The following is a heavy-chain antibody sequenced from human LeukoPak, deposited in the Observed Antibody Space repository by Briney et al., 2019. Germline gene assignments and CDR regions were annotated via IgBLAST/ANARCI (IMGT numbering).Heavy chain of an antibody. CDR2: IYYSGGT. V-gene: IGHV4-30-4*08. CDR1: GSSISSGDHY. Sequence: SETLSLTCTVSGSSISSGDHYWSWIRQAPEKGLDWIGYIYYSGGTNYNPSLKSRVTISVDTSKNQFSLKLGSVTAADTAVYYCARHTVLTAFDYWGQGTLVTVSS. D-gene: IGHD4-23*01. CDR3: ARHTVLTAFDY. J-gene: IGHJ4*02.